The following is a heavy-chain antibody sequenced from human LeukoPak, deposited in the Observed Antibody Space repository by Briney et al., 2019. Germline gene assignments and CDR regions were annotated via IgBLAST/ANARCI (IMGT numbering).Heavy chain of an antibody. CDR3: AREPYYYDSSGYSH. Sequence: GGSLRLSCAASGFTFSSYSMNWVRQAPGKGLEWVSYISSSSSTIYYADSVKGRFTISRDNAKNSLYLQMSSLRAEDTAVYYCAREPYYYDSSGYSHWGQGTLVTVSS. V-gene: IGHV3-48*01. CDR2: ISSSSSTI. D-gene: IGHD3-22*01. CDR1: GFTFSSYS. J-gene: IGHJ4*02.